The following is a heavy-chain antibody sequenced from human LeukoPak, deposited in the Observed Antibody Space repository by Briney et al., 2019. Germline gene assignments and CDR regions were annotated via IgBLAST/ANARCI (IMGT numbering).Heavy chain of an antibody. J-gene: IGHJ3*02. Sequence: GATVKVSCKASGCTFSSYAISWVRQPPGQGLEWMGRIIPILGIANYAQKFQGRVTITADKSTSTAYMELSILRSEDTAVYYCARLDIVVVVAARGSHAFDIWGQGTMVTVSS. CDR3: ARLDIVVVVAARGSHAFDI. CDR2: IIPILGIA. D-gene: IGHD2-15*01. CDR1: GCTFSSYA. V-gene: IGHV1-69*04.